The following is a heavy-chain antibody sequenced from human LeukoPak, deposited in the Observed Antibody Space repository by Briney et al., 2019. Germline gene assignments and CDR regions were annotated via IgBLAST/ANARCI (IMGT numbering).Heavy chain of an antibody. CDR3: AREMAYSYYYGMDV. V-gene: IGHV3-48*02. Sequence: PGGSLRLSCAASGFTFSSYSMNWVRQAPGKGLEWVSYISSSSSTIYYADSVKGRFTISRDNAKNSLYLQINSLRDEDTAVYYCAREMAYSYYYGMDVWGQGTTVTVSS. J-gene: IGHJ6*02. CDR2: ISSSSSTI. CDR1: GFTFSSYS. D-gene: IGHD5-18*01.